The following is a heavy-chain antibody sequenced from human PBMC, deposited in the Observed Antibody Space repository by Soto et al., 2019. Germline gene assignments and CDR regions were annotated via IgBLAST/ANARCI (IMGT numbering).Heavy chain of an antibody. Sequence: GGSLRLSCAASGFPFGENAMSWVRQAPGQGLEWVSGISDSGATTYYADSVRGRFTISRDNSKNTLYLQMKSLRAEDSASYYSAKEDTSGGTLDYWGQGALVTVSS. D-gene: IGHD6-19*01. CDR2: ISDSGATT. CDR3: AKEDTSGGTLDY. V-gene: IGHV3-23*01. J-gene: IGHJ4*02. CDR1: GFPFGENA.